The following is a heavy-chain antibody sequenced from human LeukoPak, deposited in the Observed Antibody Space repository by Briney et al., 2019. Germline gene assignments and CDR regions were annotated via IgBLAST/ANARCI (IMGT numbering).Heavy chain of an antibody. D-gene: IGHD3-10*01. Sequence: PGGSLRLSCAASGFTFSNYWMHWVRQAPGKGLEWVSRISPDGSSTSYGDSVKGRFTISRDNAKNTVYLQMNSLRAEDTAVYYCIRSRSGSYGYFDYWGQGTLVTVSS. J-gene: IGHJ4*02. V-gene: IGHV3-74*01. CDR3: IRSRSGSYGYFDY. CDR1: GFTFSNYW. CDR2: ISPDGSST.